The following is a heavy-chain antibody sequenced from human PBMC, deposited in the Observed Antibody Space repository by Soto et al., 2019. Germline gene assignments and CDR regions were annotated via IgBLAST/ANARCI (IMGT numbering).Heavy chain of an antibody. CDR3: ARDSSGYYGFDY. CDR1: GFSLSTSGVG. D-gene: IGHD3-22*01. CDR2: IYWDDDK. V-gene: IGHV2-5*02. J-gene: IGHJ4*02. Sequence: QITLKESGPTLVKPTQTLTLTCTFSGFSLSTSGVGVGWIRQPPGKALEWLALIYWDDDKRYSPSLKSRLTITKDTPKNQVVLTMTNMDPVDTATYYCARDSSGYYGFDYWGQGTLVTVSS.